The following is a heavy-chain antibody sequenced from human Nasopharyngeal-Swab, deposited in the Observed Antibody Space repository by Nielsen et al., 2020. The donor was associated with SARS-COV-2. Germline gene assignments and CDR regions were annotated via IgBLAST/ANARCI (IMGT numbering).Heavy chain of an antibody. CDR3: ARETPYSSSWDYYYYYMDV. J-gene: IGHJ6*03. CDR2: IDWDDDK. Sequence: WIRQPPGKALEWLARIDWDDDKYYSTSLKTRLTISKDTSKNQVVLTMTNMGPVDTATYYCARETPYSSSWDYYYYYMDVWGKGTTVTVSS. D-gene: IGHD6-13*01. V-gene: IGHV2-70*11.